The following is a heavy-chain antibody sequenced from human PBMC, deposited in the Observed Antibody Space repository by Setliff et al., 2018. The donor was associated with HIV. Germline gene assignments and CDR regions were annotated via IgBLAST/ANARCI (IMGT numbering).Heavy chain of an antibody. CDR2: IWYGGTNI. Sequence: PGGSLRLSCAASGFTFNTYGMHWVRQAPGRGLEWVAVIWYGGTNIYYADSVKGRFTISRDNSKNTLYLLMNGLRVEDTAVYYCAKDGISGGAYPPYYFDYWGHGTLVTVSS. J-gene: IGHJ4*01. D-gene: IGHD2-15*01. V-gene: IGHV3-33*06. CDR1: GFTFNTYG. CDR3: AKDGISGGAYPPYYFDY.